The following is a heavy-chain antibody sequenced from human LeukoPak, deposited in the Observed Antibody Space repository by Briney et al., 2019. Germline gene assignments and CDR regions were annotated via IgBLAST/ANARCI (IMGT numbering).Heavy chain of an antibody. CDR2: IYYSGST. D-gene: IGHD4-17*01. CDR3: ARGYGDYEGYAFDI. Sequence: SETLSLTCTVSGGSISSYYWSWIRQPPGKGLEWIGYIYYSGSTNYNPSLKSRVTISVDTSKNQFSLKLSSVTAADTAVYYCARGYGDYEGYAFDIWGQGTMVTVSS. V-gene: IGHV4-59*08. J-gene: IGHJ3*02. CDR1: GGSISSYY.